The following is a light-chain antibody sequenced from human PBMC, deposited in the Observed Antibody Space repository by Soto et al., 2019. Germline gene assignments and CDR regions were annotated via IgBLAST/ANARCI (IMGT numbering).Light chain of an antibody. Sequence: EIVLTQSPGTLSLSPGESATLSCRASRTVSNNFLGWYQQKPGQAPRLLIYDASNMATGIPDRFSGSGSGTDFTLTISRLEPEDFGIYYCQQYGGSLVTFGQGTRLEIK. CDR3: QQYGGSLVT. CDR1: RTVSNNF. V-gene: IGKV3-20*01. J-gene: IGKJ5*01. CDR2: DAS.